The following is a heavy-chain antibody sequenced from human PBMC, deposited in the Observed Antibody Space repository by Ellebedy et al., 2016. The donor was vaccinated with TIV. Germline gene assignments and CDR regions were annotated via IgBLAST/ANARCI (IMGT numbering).Heavy chain of an antibody. CDR1: GYTFTSYY. D-gene: IGHD5-24*01. Sequence: AASVKVSCKASGYTFTSYYMHWARQAPGQGLEWMGIINPSGGSTSYAQKFQGRVTMTRDTSTSTVYMELSSLRSEDTAVYYCARDRGVSRDGYPRAFGYWGQGTLVTVSS. CDR2: INPSGGST. CDR3: ARDRGVSRDGYPRAFGY. V-gene: IGHV1-46*01. J-gene: IGHJ4*02.